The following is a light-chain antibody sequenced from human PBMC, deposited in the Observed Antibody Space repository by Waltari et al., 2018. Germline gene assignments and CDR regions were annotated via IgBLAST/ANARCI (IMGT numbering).Light chain of an antibody. J-gene: IGLJ2*01. V-gene: IGLV2-8*01. CDR3: NSYAGSNSVL. Sequence: QSALTQPPSASGSPGQSVTIPCTGTSSDVGGYNCVSWYQQHPGKAPKPMIYDVSKRPSGVPDRFSGSKSGNTAYLTVSGLQAEDEADYYCNSYAGSNSVLFGAGTKLTVL. CDR1: SSDVGGYNC. CDR2: DVS.